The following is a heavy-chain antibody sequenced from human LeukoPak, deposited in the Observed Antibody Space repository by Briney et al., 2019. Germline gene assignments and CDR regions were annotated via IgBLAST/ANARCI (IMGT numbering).Heavy chain of an antibody. CDR3: ARAGSSGWYSWWFDP. CDR1: GYTFTSYY. CDR2: INPSGGST. Sequence: ASVKVSCKASGYTFTSYYMHWVRQAPGQGLEWMGIINPSGGSTSYAQKFQGRVTMTRDTSTSTVYMELSSLRSEDTAVYYCARAGSSGWYSWWFDPWGQGTLVTVSS. D-gene: IGHD6-19*01. J-gene: IGHJ5*02. V-gene: IGHV1-46*01.